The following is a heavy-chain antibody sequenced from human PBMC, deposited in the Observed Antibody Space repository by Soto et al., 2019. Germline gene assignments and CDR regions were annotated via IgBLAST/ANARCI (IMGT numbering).Heavy chain of an antibody. CDR2: IYYSGST. J-gene: IGHJ6*02. Sequence: QVQLQESGPGLVKPSQTLSLTCTVSGGSISSGGYYWSWIRQHPGKGLEWIGYIYYSGSTYYNPSLQSRVTISVDTSKSQFSLKLSSVTAADTAVYYCARDFTDSSGPTLGMGVWGQGTTVTVSS. V-gene: IGHV4-31*03. CDR1: GGSISSGGYY. CDR3: ARDFTDSSGPTLGMGV. D-gene: IGHD6-19*01.